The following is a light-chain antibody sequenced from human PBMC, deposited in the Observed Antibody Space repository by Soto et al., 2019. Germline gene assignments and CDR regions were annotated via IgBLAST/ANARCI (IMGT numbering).Light chain of an antibody. V-gene: IGLV2-14*03. CDR3: TSSTSNSTLYHV. CDR2: DVS. Sequence: QSVLTQPASVSGSPGQSITISCTGTSSDVGAFNYVSWYQQHPGKAPKLLIYDVSDRPSGVSNRFSGSKSGNTASLTISGLQSEDEADYFCTSSTSNSTLYHVFGTGTKVTVL. J-gene: IGLJ1*01. CDR1: SSDVGAFNY.